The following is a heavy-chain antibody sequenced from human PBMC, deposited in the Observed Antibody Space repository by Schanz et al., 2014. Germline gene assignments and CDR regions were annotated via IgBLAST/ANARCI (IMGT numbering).Heavy chain of an antibody. Sequence: EVQLVESGGDLVQPGGSLRLSCAASGFTVSSNYMTWVRQAPGKGLEWVSVIYSAGNTYYADSVKGRFTISRDNPKNTLYLQMNSLRTEDTAVYDCARGDMVRGVFDYWGQGTLVTVSS. V-gene: IGHV3-66*01. CDR1: GFTVSSNY. CDR3: ARGDMVRGVFDY. CDR2: IYSAGNT. J-gene: IGHJ4*02. D-gene: IGHD3-10*01.